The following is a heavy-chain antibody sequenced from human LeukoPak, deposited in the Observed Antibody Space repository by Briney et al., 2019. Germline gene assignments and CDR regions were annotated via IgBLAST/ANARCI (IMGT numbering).Heavy chain of an antibody. CDR1: GGSFSGYY. D-gene: IGHD3-16*01. CDR2: INHSGST. Sequence: SETLSLTCAVYGGSFSGYYWSWIRQPPGKGLEWSGEINHSGSTNYNPSLKSRVTISVDTSKNQFSLKLSSVTAADTAMYYCARVKDPGGYYYYYYMDVWGKGTTVTVSS. CDR3: ARVKDPGGYYYYYYMDV. V-gene: IGHV4-34*01. J-gene: IGHJ6*03.